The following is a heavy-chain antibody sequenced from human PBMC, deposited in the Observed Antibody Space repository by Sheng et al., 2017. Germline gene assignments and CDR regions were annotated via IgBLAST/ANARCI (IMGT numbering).Heavy chain of an antibody. CDR1: GFTFSSYG. D-gene: IGHD3-22*01. V-gene: IGHV3-30*02. CDR3: AKARSYYYDSSGYQDWGSAFDI. Sequence: QVQLVESGGGVVQPGGSLRLSCAASGFTFSSYGMHWVRQAPGKGLEWVAFIRYDGSNKYYADSVKGRFTISRDNSKNTLYLQMNSLRAEDTAVYYCAKARSYYYDSSGYQDWGSAFDIWGQGTMVTVSS. J-gene: IGHJ3*02. CDR2: IRYDGSNK.